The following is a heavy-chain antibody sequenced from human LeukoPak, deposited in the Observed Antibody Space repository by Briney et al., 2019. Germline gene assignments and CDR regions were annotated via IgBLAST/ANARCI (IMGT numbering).Heavy chain of an antibody. J-gene: IGHJ4*02. CDR2: ISGSGGST. CDR3: ARDENDSGSYYVDNEDY. V-gene: IGHV3-23*01. D-gene: IGHD1-26*01. CDR1: GFTFSSYA. Sequence: GGSLRLSCAASGFTFSSYAMSWVRQAPGKGLEWVSAISGSGGSTYYADSVKGRFTISRDNSKNTLYLQMNSLRAEDTAVYYCARDENDSGSYYVDNEDYWGQGTLVTVSS.